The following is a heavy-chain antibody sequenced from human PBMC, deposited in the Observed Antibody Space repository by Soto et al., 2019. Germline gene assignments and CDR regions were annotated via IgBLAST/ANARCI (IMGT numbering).Heavy chain of an antibody. CDR1: GGSISSSSYY. V-gene: IGHV4-39*01. CDR2: IYYSGST. J-gene: IGHJ6*03. CDR3: ASLYYYGSGSYSPYYYYYYMDV. Sequence: LETLSLTCTVSGGSISSSSYYWGWIRQPPRKGLEWIGSIYYSGSTYYNPSLKSRVTISVDTSKNQFSLKLSSVTAADTAVYYCASLYYYGSGSYSPYYYYYYMDVWGKGTTVTVSS. D-gene: IGHD3-10*01.